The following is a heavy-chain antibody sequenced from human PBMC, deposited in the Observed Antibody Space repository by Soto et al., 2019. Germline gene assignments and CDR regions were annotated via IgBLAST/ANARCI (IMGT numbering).Heavy chain of an antibody. CDR2: ISSSSSSI. V-gene: IGHV3-21*01. Sequence: GGSLRLSCAASGFTFSSYSMNWVRQAPGKGLEWVSSISSSSSSIYYADSVKGRFTISRDNAKNSLYLQMNSLRAEDTAVYYCASDKGGYFNWFDPWGQGTLVTVSS. D-gene: IGHD3-22*01. CDR3: ASDKGGYFNWFDP. J-gene: IGHJ5*02. CDR1: GFTFSSYS.